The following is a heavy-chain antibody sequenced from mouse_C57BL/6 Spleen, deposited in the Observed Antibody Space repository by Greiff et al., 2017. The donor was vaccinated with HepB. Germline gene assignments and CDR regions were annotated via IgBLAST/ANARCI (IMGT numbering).Heavy chain of an antibody. V-gene: IGHV5-17*01. D-gene: IGHD1-1*01. CDR3: ARVYYGSSLYFDV. CDR2: ISSGSSTI. Sequence: EVQVVESGGGLVKPGGSLKLSCAASGFTFSDYGMHWVRQAPEKGLEWVAYISSGSSTIYYADTVKGRFTISRDNAKNTLFLQMTSLRSEDTAMYYCARVYYGSSLYFDVWGTGTTVTVSS. J-gene: IGHJ1*03. CDR1: GFTFSDYG.